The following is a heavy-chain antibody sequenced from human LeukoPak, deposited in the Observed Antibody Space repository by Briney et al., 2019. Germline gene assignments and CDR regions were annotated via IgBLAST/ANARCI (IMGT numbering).Heavy chain of an antibody. CDR2: ISYDGGTK. V-gene: IGHV3-30-3*01. CDR1: GFTFSSYA. J-gene: IGHJ6*02. D-gene: IGHD3-10*02. CDR3: AKVLLYFYVSRSPLDV. Sequence: GGSLRLSCAAAGFTFSSYAMHWVRQAPGKGLEWVAVISYDGGTKYYADSVKGRFTISRDNSKSTLYLQMDSLRPEDTAVYYCAKVLLYFYVSRSPLDVWGQGTTVTVSS.